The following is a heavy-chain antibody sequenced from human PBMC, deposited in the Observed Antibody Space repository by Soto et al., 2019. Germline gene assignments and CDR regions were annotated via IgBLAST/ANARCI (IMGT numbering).Heavy chain of an antibody. CDR2: IYYSGST. D-gene: IGHD3-3*01. CDR3: ARGRSTYYDFWSGYYFDY. Sequence: PSETLSLTCTVSGGSISSGGYYWSWIRQHPGKGLEWIGYIYYSGSTYYNPSLKSRVTISVDTSKNQFSLKLSSVTAADTAVYYCARGRSTYYDFWSGYYFDYWGQGTLVTVSS. CDR1: GGSISSGGYY. V-gene: IGHV4-31*03. J-gene: IGHJ4*02.